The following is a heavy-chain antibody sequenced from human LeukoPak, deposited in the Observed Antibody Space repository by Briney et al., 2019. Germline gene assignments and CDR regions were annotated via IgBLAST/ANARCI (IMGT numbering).Heavy chain of an antibody. CDR3: ARDGEYCSSTSCYFDP. J-gene: IGHJ5*02. V-gene: IGHV4-31*03. Sequence: PSEALSLTCTVSGGSISSGGYYWSWIRQHPGKGLEWIGYIYYSESTYYNPSLKSRLTISVDTSKNQFSLKLSSVTAADTALYYCARDGEYCSSTSCYFDPWGQGILVTVSS. D-gene: IGHD2-2*01. CDR1: GGSISSGGYY. CDR2: IYYSEST.